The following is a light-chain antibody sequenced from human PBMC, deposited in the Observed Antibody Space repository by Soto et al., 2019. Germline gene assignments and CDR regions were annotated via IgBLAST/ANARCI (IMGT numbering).Light chain of an antibody. J-gene: IGKJ1*01. CDR3: HHYGDSRT. V-gene: IGKV3-20*01. Sequence: ELVLTQSPGTLSLSPGERATLSCRASQRVSSSFLAWYQQKPGQAPRLLMYAAASRAAGIPDRFSGSGSGTDFTLTISRLEPEDLAVYFCHHYGDSRTFGQGTKVDIK. CDR2: AAA. CDR1: QRVSSSF.